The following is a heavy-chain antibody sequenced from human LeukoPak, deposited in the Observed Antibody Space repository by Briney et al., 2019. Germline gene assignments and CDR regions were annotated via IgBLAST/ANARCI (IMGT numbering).Heavy chain of an antibody. CDR2: INGDGSST. D-gene: IGHD1/OR15-1a*01. CDR3: ARDPRNKGFDP. Sequence: GGSLRLSCAASGFTLSYYSMHWVRQGPGKGLVWVSTINGDGSSTNYADSVKGRFTISRDNAKNTLYLEMNSLRVEDTAVYYCARDPRNKGFDPWGQGTRVTVSS. J-gene: IGHJ5*02. V-gene: IGHV3-74*01. CDR1: GFTLSYYS.